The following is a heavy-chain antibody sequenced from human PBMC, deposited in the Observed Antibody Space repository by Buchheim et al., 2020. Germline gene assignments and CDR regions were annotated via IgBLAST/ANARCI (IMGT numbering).Heavy chain of an antibody. CDR2: IWYDGSNQ. J-gene: IGHJ6*02. Sequence: QVQLVESGGGVVQPGRSLRLSCAASGFIFSDYGMHWVRQAPGKGPEWVAVIWYDGSNQYYADSVKGRFTISRDNSKNTLYLQMNSLRADDTAVYYCARGVGASYYDFWSGYYYYYGMDVWGQGTT. CDR3: ARGVGASYYDFWSGYYYYYGMDV. CDR1: GFIFSDYG. V-gene: IGHV3-33*01. D-gene: IGHD3-3*01.